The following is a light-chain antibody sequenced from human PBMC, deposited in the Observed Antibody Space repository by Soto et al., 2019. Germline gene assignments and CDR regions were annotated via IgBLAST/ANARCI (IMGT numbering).Light chain of an antibody. V-gene: IGKV1-9*01. CDR3: QQCNTFWT. Sequence: DIQLTQSPSFLSASVGDSVTITFRASQGINIFLAWFQQKPGKAPNLLISAASTLQSGVPSRFSGSGSETDFTLTITSLQPEDSATYYCQQCNTFWTFGQGTKVDIK. CDR1: QGINIF. CDR2: AAS. J-gene: IGKJ1*01.